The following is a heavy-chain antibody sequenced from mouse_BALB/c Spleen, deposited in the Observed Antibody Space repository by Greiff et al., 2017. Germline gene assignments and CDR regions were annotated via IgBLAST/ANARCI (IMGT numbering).Heavy chain of an antibody. CDR2: ISSGGST. D-gene: IGHD1-2*01. J-gene: IGHJ2*01. CDR3: ARGITTATFDY. CDR1: GFTFSSYA. V-gene: IGHV5-6-5*01. Sequence: DVQLVESGGGLVKPGGSLKLSCAASGFTFSSYAMSWVRQTPEKRLEWVASISSGGSTYYPDSVKGRFTISRDNARNILYLQMSSLRSEDTAMYYCARGITTATFDYWGQGTTLTVSS.